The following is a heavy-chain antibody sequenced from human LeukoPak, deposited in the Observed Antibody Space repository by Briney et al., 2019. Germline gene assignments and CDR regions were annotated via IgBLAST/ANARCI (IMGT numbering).Heavy chain of an antibody. CDR3: AKAPPDCSSPSCYSEY. V-gene: IGHV3-30*18. CDR1: GFTFSSYG. J-gene: IGHJ4*02. CDR2: ISYDGSNK. Sequence: GGSLRLSCAASGFTFSSYGMHWVRQAPGKGLEWVAIISYDGSNKYYADSVKGRFTISRDNSKNTLFLQMNSLRAEDTAVYYCAKAPPDCSSPSCYSEYWGQGTLVTVSS. D-gene: IGHD2-2*02.